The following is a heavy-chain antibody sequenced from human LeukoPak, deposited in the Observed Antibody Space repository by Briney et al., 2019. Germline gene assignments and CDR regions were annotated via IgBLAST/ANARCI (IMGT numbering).Heavy chain of an antibody. J-gene: IGHJ4*02. CDR2: IYYSGST. CDR1: GGSISSYY. Sequence: SETLSLTCTVSGGSISSYYWSWIRQPPGKGLEWIGYIYYSGSTNYNPSLKSRVTISVDTSKNQFSLKLSSVTAADTAVYYCARLARAGAAADTIDYWGQGTLVTVSS. CDR3: ARLARAGAAADTIDY. D-gene: IGHD6-13*01. V-gene: IGHV4-59*08.